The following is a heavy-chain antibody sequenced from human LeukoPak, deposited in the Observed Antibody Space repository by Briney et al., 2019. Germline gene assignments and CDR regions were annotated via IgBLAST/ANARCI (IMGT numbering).Heavy chain of an antibody. D-gene: IGHD5-12*01. CDR3: TTFRKISGYEKSWDFDY. V-gene: IGHV3-30*02. CDR2: IRYDGSNK. CDR1: GFTFSSYG. J-gene: IGHJ4*02. Sequence: GGSLRLSCAASGFTFSSYGMHWVRQAPGKGLEWVAFIRYDGSNKYYADSVKGRFTISRDNSKNTLYLQMNSLKTEDTAVYYCTTFRKISGYEKSWDFDYWGQGTLVTVSS.